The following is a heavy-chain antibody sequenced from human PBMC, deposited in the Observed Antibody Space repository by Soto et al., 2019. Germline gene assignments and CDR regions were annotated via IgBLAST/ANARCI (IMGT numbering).Heavy chain of an antibody. Sequence: ASVKVSCKASGYTFTSYYMHWVRHAPGQGLEWMGIINPSGGSTSYAQKFQGRVTMTRDTSTSTVYMELSSLRSEDTAVYYCARARDAAMVTDRSCFDYCGQGTLLTVS. V-gene: IGHV1-46*01. CDR3: ARARDAAMVTDRSCFDY. J-gene: IGHJ4*02. CDR1: GYTFTSYY. CDR2: INPSGGST. D-gene: IGHD5-18*01.